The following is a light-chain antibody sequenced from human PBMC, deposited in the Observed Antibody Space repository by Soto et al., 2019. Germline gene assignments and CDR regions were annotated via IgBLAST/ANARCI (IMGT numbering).Light chain of an antibody. CDR2: EDN. Sequence: FMLTQPHSVSESPGKTVTISCTRSSGSIASNYVQWYQQRPGSAPTTVIYEDNQRPSGVPHRFSGSIDSSSNSASLTISGLKAEDEADYYCQSFDISTVVFGGGTKVTVL. CDR1: SGSIASNY. CDR3: QSFDISTVV. V-gene: IGLV6-57*04. J-gene: IGLJ2*01.